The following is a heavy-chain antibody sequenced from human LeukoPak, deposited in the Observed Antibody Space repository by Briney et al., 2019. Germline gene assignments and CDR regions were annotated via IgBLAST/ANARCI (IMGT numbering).Heavy chain of an antibody. J-gene: IGHJ4*02. CDR1: GGPINSGSYY. CDR2: IYTSGST. CDR3: ARETSYYYDNSGYYFDY. Sequence: SETLSLTCTVSGGPINSGSYYWAWIRQPAGKGLEWIGHIYTSGSTNYNPSLKSRVTISVDRSNNQVSLMLTSVTAADTAVYYCARETSYYYDNSGYYFDYWGQGTLVTVSS. V-gene: IGHV4-61*09. D-gene: IGHD3-22*01.